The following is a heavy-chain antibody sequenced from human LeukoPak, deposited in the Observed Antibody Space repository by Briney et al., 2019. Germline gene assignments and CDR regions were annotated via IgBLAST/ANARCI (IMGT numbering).Heavy chain of an antibody. CDR1: GFTFSDYY. CDR2: ISSSSSGSYT. CDR3: ARQVISGGRAAVWYFEL. Sequence: PGGSLRLSCAASGFTFSDYYMTWLRQAPGKGLEGVSHISSSSSGSYTKCADSVKGRFTISRDNAKNSLYLQMNSLRAEDTAVYYCARQVISGGRAAVWYFELWGRGTLVTVSS. D-gene: IGHD2-15*01. J-gene: IGHJ2*01. V-gene: IGHV3-11*03.